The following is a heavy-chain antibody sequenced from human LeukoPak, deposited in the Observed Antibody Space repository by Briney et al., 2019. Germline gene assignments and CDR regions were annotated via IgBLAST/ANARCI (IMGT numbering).Heavy chain of an antibody. CDR3: ARHCYDSSGLVYMDV. V-gene: IGHV4-39*01. CDR2: IYYSGST. D-gene: IGHD3-22*01. J-gene: IGHJ6*03. CDR1: GGSISSYY. Sequence: SETLSLTCTVSGGSISSYYWGWIRQPPGKGLEWIGSIYYSGSTYYNPSLKSRVTISVDTSKNQFSLKLSSVTAADTAVYYCARHCYDSSGLVYMDVWGKGTTVTVSS.